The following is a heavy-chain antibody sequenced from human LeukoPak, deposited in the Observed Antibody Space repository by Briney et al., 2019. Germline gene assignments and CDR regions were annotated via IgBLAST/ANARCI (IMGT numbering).Heavy chain of an antibody. CDR2: INHSGST. CDR1: GWSFSGYY. V-gene: IGHV4-34*01. CDR3: ARRRAMVRGVMRYFDY. D-gene: IGHD3-10*01. Sequence: SETLSLTCAVYGWSFSGYYWSWLRQPPGKGLEWIGEINHSGSTNYNPSLKSRVTISVDTSKNQFSLKLSSVTAADTAVYYCARRRAMVRGVMRYFDYWGQGTLVTVSS. J-gene: IGHJ4*02.